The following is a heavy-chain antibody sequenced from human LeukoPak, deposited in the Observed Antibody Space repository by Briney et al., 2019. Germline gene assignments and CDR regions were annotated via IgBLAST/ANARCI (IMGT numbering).Heavy chain of an antibody. CDR2: INWNGGST. J-gene: IGHJ6*03. D-gene: IGHD3-22*01. CDR3: ARHYYDSSGYYHYYYYYYMDV. CDR1: GFTFDDYG. Sequence: PGGSLRLSCAASGFTFDDYGMSWVRQAPGKGLEWVSGINWNGGSTGYGDSVKGRFTTSRDNAKNSLYLQMNSLRAEDTALYYCARHYYDSSGYYHYYYYYYMDVWGKGTTVTVSS. V-gene: IGHV3-20*04.